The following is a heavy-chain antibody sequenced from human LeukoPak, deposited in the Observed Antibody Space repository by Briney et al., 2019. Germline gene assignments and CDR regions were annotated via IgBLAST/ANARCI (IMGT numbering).Heavy chain of an antibody. V-gene: IGHV4-59*01. CDR2: VYHGGST. CDR1: GGSISSYY. CDR3: ARTRQPFDY. D-gene: IGHD6-13*01. Sequence: SETLSLTCTVSGGSISSYYWSWIRQPPGEGLEWIGYVYHGGSTNYNPSLKSRVTISVDTSENQFSLKLNSLTAADTAVYYCARTRQPFDYWGQGTLVTVSS. J-gene: IGHJ4*02.